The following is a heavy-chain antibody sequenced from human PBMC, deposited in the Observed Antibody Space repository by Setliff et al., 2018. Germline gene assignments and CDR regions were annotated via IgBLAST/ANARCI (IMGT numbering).Heavy chain of an antibody. D-gene: IGHD3-10*01. CDR2: VYYNGAT. CDR1: GDSFSDYY. J-gene: IGHJ4*02. CDR3: ARESRSRFGDVLDILAS. V-gene: IGHV4-34*09. Sequence: TLSLTCAVYGDSFSDYYWSWIRQPPGKGLEWIGHVYYNGATHYSPSFTSRINISVDLSRNHFSLRLSSVTAADTAVYYCARESRSRFGDVLDILASWGQGTLVTVSS.